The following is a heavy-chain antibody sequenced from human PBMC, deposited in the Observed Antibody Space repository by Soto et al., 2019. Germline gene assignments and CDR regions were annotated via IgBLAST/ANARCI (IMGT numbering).Heavy chain of an antibody. V-gene: IGHV3-7*01. D-gene: IGHD2-8*01. CDR2: INQDGGVT. J-gene: IGHJ6*02. CDR1: GFTFISSF. Sequence: GGSLRLSCVASGFTFISSFMGWIRQAPGKGLEWVANINQDGGVTYYVDSVEGRFTISRDDTKDSLYLQMNSLRAEDTAVFYCARVPQWCMHCLDVWGQGTTVTVSS. CDR3: ARVPQWCMHCLDV.